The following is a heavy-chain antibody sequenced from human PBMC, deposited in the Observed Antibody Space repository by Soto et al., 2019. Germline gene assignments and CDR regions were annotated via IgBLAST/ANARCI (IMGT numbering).Heavy chain of an antibody. CDR2: MNPNSGNT. CDR1: GYTFTSYD. D-gene: IGHD2-2*03. CDR3: ARGRPGYCSSTSCYGGLYYFDY. V-gene: IGHV1-8*01. Sequence: ASVKVSCKASGYTFTSYDINWVRQATGQGLEWMGWMNPNSGNTGYAQKFQGRVTMTRNTSISTAYMELSSLRSEDTAVYYCARGRPGYCSSTSCYGGLYYFDYWGQGTPVTVSS. J-gene: IGHJ4*02.